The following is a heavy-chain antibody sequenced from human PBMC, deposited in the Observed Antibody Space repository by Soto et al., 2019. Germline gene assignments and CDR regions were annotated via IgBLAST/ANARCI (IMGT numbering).Heavy chain of an antibody. V-gene: IGHV3-23*01. D-gene: IGHD3-10*01. CDR3: ASKVPGSTSLPIYWYFDI. Sequence: EVQLLESGGGLVQPGGSLRISCEGSGFTFINYAMNWVRQAPGKGLEWVSAVSGGGDTTFYADSVKGRCTMSRAKSKNTVSLQIDSLGVDDTAVYYCASKVPGSTSLPIYWYFDIWGRGTLVPVSS. J-gene: IGHJ2*01. CDR1: GFTFINYA. CDR2: VSGGGDTT.